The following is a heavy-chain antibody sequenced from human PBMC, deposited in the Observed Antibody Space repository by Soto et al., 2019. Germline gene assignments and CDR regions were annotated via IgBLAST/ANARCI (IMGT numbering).Heavy chain of an antibody. J-gene: IGHJ6*02. CDR2: INAGNGNT. Sequence: ASVKVSCKASGYTFTSYAMHWVRQAPGQRLEWMGWINAGNGNTKYSQKFQGRVTITRDTSASTAYMELSSLRSEDTAVYYCARDPTHSGGLRYFDWPHYYYYGMDVWGQGTTVTVSS. D-gene: IGHD3-9*01. V-gene: IGHV1-3*01. CDR3: ARDPTHSGGLRYFDWPHYYYYGMDV. CDR1: GYTFTSYA.